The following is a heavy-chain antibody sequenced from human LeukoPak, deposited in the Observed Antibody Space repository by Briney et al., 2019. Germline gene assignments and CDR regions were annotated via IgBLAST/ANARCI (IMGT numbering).Heavy chain of an antibody. Sequence: GRTLRLSCAASGFTFSSYGMHWVRQAPRKGLEWVAVISYIGSNKYHADPVKGRFPITRHNSKNTLYLQMNSLRAEDTAVYYCARVRVPSYYCDYWGQGTLVTVSS. V-gene: IGHV3-30*03. CDR3: ARVRVPSYYCDY. J-gene: IGHJ4*02. CDR2: ISYIGSNK. D-gene: IGHD6-6*01. CDR1: GFTFSSYG.